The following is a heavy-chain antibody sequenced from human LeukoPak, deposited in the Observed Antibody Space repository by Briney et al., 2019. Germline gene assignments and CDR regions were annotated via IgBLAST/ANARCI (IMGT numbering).Heavy chain of an antibody. CDR1: GFTFSSYS. Sequence: GGSLRLSCAASGFTFSSYSMNWVRQAPRKGLEWVSSISSTSSYIYYADSVKGRFTISRDNAKNSLFLQMNSLRAEDTAVYYCARELMGLTMIVVVNPIDYWGQGTLVTVSS. J-gene: IGHJ4*02. CDR2: ISSTSSYI. CDR3: ARELMGLTMIVVVNPIDY. D-gene: IGHD3-22*01. V-gene: IGHV3-21*01.